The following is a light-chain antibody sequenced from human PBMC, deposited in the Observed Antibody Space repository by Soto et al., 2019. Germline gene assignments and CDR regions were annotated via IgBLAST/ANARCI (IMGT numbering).Light chain of an antibody. Sequence: QSVLTQPPSVSAAPGQKVTISCTGSSSNIGAGYDVHWYQQLPGTAPKLLIYGNSNRPSGVPDRFSGSKSGTSASLAITGLQAEDEADYYCQSYDSSPFYVFGTGTKVTVL. CDR1: SSNIGAGYD. CDR2: GNS. CDR3: QSYDSSPFYV. J-gene: IGLJ1*01. V-gene: IGLV1-40*01.